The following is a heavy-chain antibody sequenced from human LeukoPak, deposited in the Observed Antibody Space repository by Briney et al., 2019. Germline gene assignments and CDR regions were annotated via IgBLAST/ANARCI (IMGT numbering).Heavy chain of an antibody. J-gene: IGHJ5*02. Sequence: PSETLSLTCTVSGGSIGTYYWSWFRQPPGKGLEWIGYIYHSGGTNYNPSLTSRVTISVDTSKNQFSLKLSSVTAADTAVYYCARLLYYDFWSGYYQNWFDPWGQGTLVTVSS. CDR3: ARLLYYDFWSGYYQNWFDP. CDR1: GGSIGTYY. V-gene: IGHV4-59*12. CDR2: IYHSGGT. D-gene: IGHD3-3*01.